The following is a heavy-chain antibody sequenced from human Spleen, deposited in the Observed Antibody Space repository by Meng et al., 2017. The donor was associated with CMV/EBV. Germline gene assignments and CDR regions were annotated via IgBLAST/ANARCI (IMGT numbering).Heavy chain of an antibody. V-gene: IGHV5-51*01. J-gene: IGHJ4*02. CDR2: IYPGDSDT. CDR3: ARLYGSGNWGYFDY. Sequence: GESLKISCEVSGYSFTTYWIGWVRQMPGKGLEWMGIIYPGDSDTRYSPSFQGQVTISADKSISTAYLQWSSLKASDTAVYYCARLYGSGNWGYFDYWGQGTLVTVSS. D-gene: IGHD7-27*01. CDR1: GYSFTTYW.